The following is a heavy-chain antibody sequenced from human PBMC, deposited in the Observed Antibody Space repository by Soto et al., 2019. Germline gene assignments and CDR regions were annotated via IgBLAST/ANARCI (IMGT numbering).Heavy chain of an antibody. CDR1: GGSLSNYG. CDR2: IIPVFGTA. Sequence: QVQLVQSGAEVKKPGSSVKVSCKASGGSLSNYGISWVRQASGQGLEWMGGIIPVFGTANYAQKLQGRVTITADESTNIVYMAVTSLRSEDTAVYYCARGDATKIVVTTYYAMDVWGQGTTVTVSS. D-gene: IGHD4-17*01. V-gene: IGHV1-69*12. J-gene: IGHJ6*02. CDR3: ARGDATKIVVTTYYAMDV.